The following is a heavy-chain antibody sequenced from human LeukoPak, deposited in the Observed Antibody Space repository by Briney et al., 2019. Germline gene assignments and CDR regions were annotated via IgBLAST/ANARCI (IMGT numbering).Heavy chain of an antibody. V-gene: IGHV3-30*18. CDR1: GFTFSSYD. J-gene: IGHJ4*02. D-gene: IGHD5-24*01. Sequence: GGSLILSCAASGFTFSSYDMHWLRQAPGKVLEWVAVISYDGSNKNYADSVRGRFTISRDNSKTTLYLQMNSLNAEDTAIYYCEKGTDGYNYAPFDFWGQGTLVTVSS. CDR2: ISYDGSNK. CDR3: EKGTDGYNYAPFDF.